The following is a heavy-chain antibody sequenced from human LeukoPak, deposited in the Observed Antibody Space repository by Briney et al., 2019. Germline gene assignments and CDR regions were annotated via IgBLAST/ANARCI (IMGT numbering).Heavy chain of an antibody. V-gene: IGHV3-74*01. D-gene: IGHD6-13*01. CDR2: INGDGGSR. CDR3: ASASSHRTAAGGDY. J-gene: IGHJ4*02. CDR1: GFTFSTYW. Sequence: GGSLRLSCAASGFTFSTYWMPWVRQAPGKGLVWVSRINGDGGSRNYADSVKGRFTISRDNAKNTLYLQMSSLRVEDTAVYYCASASSHRTAAGGDYWGQGTLVTVST.